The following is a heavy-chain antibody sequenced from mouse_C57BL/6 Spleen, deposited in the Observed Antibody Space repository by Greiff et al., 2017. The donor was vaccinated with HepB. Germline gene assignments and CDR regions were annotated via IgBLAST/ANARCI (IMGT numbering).Heavy chain of an antibody. D-gene: IGHD1-3*01. CDR2: IDPANGNT. CDR1: GFNIKNTY. CDR3: ALQVGMVLYYFDY. V-gene: IGHV14-3*01. J-gene: IGHJ2*01. Sequence: EVQGVESVAELVRPGASVKLSCTASGFNIKNTYMHWVKQRPEQGLEWIGRIDPANGNTKYAPKFQGKATITADTSSNTAYLQLSSLTSEDTAIYYCALQVGMVLYYFDYWGQGTTLTVSS.